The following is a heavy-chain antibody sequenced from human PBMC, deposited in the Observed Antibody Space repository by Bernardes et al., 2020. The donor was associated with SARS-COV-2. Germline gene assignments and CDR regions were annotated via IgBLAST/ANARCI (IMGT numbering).Heavy chain of an antibody. V-gene: IGHV3-11*01. J-gene: IGHJ6*02. CDR3: SKNAKYSSSSMEV. CDR2: ISTTGSVI. CDR1: GFSFSDYY. D-gene: IGHD6-6*01. Sequence: GGSLRLSCAASGFSFSDYYMTWIRQAPGKRLEWVAYISTTGSVIYYADSVKGRFTISRDNSRNTRYLEMNSLRAEDTAVYYCSKNAKYSSSSMEVWGQGTTVTVS.